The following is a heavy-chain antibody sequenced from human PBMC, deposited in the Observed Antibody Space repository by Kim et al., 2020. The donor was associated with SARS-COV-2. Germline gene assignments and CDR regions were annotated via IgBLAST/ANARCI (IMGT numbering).Heavy chain of an antibody. D-gene: IGHD2-15*01. J-gene: IGHJ2*01. Sequence: SETLSLTCTVSGGSISSYYWSWIRQPPGKGLEWIGYIYYSGSTNYNPSLKSRVTISVDTSKNQFSLKLSSVTAADTAVYYCARAEVVVAAFFQYWYFDLWGRGTLVTVSS. V-gene: IGHV4-59*13. CDR2: IYYSGST. CDR1: GGSISSYY. CDR3: ARAEVVVAAFFQYWYFDL.